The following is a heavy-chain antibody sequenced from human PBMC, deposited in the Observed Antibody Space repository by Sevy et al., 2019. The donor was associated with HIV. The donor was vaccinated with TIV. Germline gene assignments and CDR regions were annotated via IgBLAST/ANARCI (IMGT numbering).Heavy chain of an antibody. V-gene: IGHV3-23*01. CDR1: GFTFSKYS. CDR3: ARGGCTKPYDY. D-gene: IGHD2-8*01. J-gene: IGHJ4*02. CDR2: LSFGCGEI. Sequence: GGSLRLSCAASGFTFSKYSMSWVRQPPGKGLEWVSTLSFGCGEINYADSVKGRFTISRDNSKSSVYLQMNNLRPEDTAVYYGARGGCTKPYDYWGQGTLVTVSS.